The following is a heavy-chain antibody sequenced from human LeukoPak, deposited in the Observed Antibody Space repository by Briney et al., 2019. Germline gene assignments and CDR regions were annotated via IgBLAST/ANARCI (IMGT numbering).Heavy chain of an antibody. Sequence: PGGSLRLSCAASGFTFSTNFMTRVRQAPGKGLEWVANMNQDGSEKNYVDSVKGRFTISRDNARNSLYLQMNSLRDEDTAVYYCARDRTGGWAGLSDNWGQGTLVTVSS. CDR1: GFTFSTNF. CDR2: MNQDGSEK. J-gene: IGHJ4*02. CDR3: ARDRTGGWAGLSDN. D-gene: IGHD6-19*01. V-gene: IGHV3-7*01.